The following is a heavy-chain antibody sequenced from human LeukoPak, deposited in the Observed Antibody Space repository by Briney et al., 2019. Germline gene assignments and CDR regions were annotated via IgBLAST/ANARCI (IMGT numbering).Heavy chain of an antibody. Sequence: PSETLSLTCTVSGGSISSYYWSWIRQPAGKGLEWIGYIYYTGSTNYNPSLKSRVTISIDTSKNQFSLKLSSVTAADTAIYYCARGSRYYGSGSYYRFDYWGQGALVTVSS. J-gene: IGHJ4*02. CDR3: ARGSRYYGSGSYYRFDY. CDR1: GGSISSYY. D-gene: IGHD3-10*01. CDR2: IYYTGST. V-gene: IGHV4-59*01.